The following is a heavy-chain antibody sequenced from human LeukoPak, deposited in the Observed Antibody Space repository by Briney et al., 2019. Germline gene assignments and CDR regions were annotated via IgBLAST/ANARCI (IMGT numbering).Heavy chain of an antibody. CDR1: GFTFSSYS. D-gene: IGHD3-9*01. Sequence: GGSLRLPCAASGFTFSSYSMTWVRQAPGKGLEWVSSISSSSDYIYYADSVKGRFTISRDNAKNSLYLQMNSLRAEDTAVYYCARDSVDFDWLFYYFDYWGQGTLVTVSS. CDR3: ARDSVDFDWLFYYFDY. V-gene: IGHV3-21*01. J-gene: IGHJ4*02. CDR2: ISSSSDYI.